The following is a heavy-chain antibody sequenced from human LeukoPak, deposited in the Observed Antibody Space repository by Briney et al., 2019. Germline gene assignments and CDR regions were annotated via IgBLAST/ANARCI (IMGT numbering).Heavy chain of an antibody. CDR1: GFTFSSYW. CDR3: AKDQRGVTTGSYFFDY. J-gene: IGHJ4*02. V-gene: IGHV3-74*01. Sequence: GGSLRLSCAASGFTFSSYWMHWVRQAPGKGLVWVSRINSDGSSTSYADSVKGRFTISRDNSKNTLYLEMNSLRADDTAVYYCAKDQRGVTTGSYFFDYWGQGTLVTVSS. D-gene: IGHD4-17*01. CDR2: INSDGSST.